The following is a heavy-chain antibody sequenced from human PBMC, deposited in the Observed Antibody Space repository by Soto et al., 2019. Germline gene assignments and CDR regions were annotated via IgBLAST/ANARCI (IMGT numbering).Heavy chain of an antibody. D-gene: IGHD3-3*01. J-gene: IGHJ5*02. CDR3: ARMNYDFWSGYSTPQENWFDP. CDR1: GGSISSGGYY. Sequence: SETLSLTCTVSGGSISSGGYYWSWIRQHPGKGLEWIGYIYYSGSTYYNPSLKSRVTISVDTSKNQFSLKLSSVTAADTAVYYCARMNYDFWSGYSTPQENWFDPWGQGTLVTVSS. CDR2: IYYSGST. V-gene: IGHV4-31*03.